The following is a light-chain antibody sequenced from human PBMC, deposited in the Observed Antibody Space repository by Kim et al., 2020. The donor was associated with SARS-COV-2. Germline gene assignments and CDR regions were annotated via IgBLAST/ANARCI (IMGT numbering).Light chain of an antibody. Sequence: EIVLTQSPATLSLSPGERATLSCRASQSVSSYLAWYQQKPGQAPRLLIHDASNRATGIPARFSGSGSGTDFTLTISSLEPEDFAVYYCQQRSNWQGTFGKGTKVDIK. CDR2: DAS. J-gene: IGKJ1*01. V-gene: IGKV3-11*01. CDR1: QSVSSY. CDR3: QQRSNWQGT.